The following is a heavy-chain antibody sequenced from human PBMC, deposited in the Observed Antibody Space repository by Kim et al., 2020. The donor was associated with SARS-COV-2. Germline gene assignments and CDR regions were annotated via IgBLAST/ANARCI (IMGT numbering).Heavy chain of an antibody. D-gene: IGHD1-26*01. CDR1: GYTFTSYG. CDR3: ARDPSGSNSGGGNWFDP. Sequence: ASVKVSCKASGYTFTSYGISWVRQAPGQGLEWMGWISAYNGNTNYAQKLQGRVTMTTDTSTSTAYMELRSLRSDDTAVYYCARDPSGSNSGGGNWFDPWGQGTLVTVSS. J-gene: IGHJ5*02. V-gene: IGHV1-18*01. CDR2: ISAYNGNT.